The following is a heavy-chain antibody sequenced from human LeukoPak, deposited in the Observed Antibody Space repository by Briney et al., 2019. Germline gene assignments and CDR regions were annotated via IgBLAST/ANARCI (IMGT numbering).Heavy chain of an antibody. D-gene: IGHD4-23*01. J-gene: IGHJ5*02. CDR3: ARRFLDYGGNPEGFDP. CDR2: MNPNSGNT. CDR1: GYTFTSYD. V-gene: IGHV1-8*01. Sequence: GASVKVSCKASGYTFTSYDINWVRQATGQGLEWMGWMNPNSGNTGYAQKFQGRVTMTRNTSISTAYMELSSLRSEDTAVYYCARRFLDYGGNPEGFDPWGQGTLVTVSS.